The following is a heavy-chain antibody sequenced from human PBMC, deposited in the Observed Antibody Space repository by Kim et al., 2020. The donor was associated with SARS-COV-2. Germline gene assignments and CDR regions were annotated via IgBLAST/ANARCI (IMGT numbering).Heavy chain of an antibody. CDR3: ARALEDIVVVPAAFDY. V-gene: IGHV3-30-3*01. D-gene: IGHD2-2*01. J-gene: IGHJ4*01. CDR1: GFTFSSYA. CDR2: ISYDGSNK. Sequence: GGSLRLSCAASGFTFSSYAMHWVRQAPGKGLEWVAVISYDGSNKYYADSVKGRFTISRDNSKNTLYLQMNSLRAEDTAVYYCARALEDIVVVPAAFDYWG.